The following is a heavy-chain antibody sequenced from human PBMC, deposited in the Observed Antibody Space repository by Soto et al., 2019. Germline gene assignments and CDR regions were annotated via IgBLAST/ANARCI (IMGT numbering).Heavy chain of an antibody. Sequence: ASVKVSCKASGYTFTSYGISWVRQAPGQGLEWMGWISAYNGNTNYAQKLQGRVTMTTDNSKNTLYLQMNSLRAEDTAVYYCAKDTSGYYDAFDIWGQGTMVTVSS. J-gene: IGHJ3*02. CDR1: GYTFTSYG. V-gene: IGHV1-18*01. CDR2: ISAYNGNT. D-gene: IGHD3-3*01. CDR3: AKDTSGYYDAFDI.